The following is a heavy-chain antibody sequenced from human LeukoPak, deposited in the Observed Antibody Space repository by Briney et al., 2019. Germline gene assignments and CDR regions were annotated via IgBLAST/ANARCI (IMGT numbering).Heavy chain of an antibody. J-gene: IGHJ4*02. CDR1: GYTFTSYY. Sequence: ASVKVSCKASGYTFTSYYMHWVRQAPGQGLEWMGWISAYNGNTNYAQKLQGRVTMTTDTSTSTAYMELRSLRSDDTAVYYCARDNYDSSGYYESFDYWGQGTLVTVSS. D-gene: IGHD3-22*01. CDR2: ISAYNGNT. V-gene: IGHV1-18*04. CDR3: ARDNYDSSGYYESFDY.